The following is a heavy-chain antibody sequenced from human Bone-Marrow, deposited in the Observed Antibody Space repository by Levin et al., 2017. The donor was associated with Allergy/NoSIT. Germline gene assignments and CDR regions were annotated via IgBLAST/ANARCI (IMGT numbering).Heavy chain of an antibody. J-gene: IGHJ4*02. V-gene: IGHV4-59*01. D-gene: IGHD1-26*01. CDR3: ARSSYSGSDY. CDR1: GDSISNYY. CDR2: IYFSGST. Sequence: GSLRLSCIVSGDSISNYYWNWIRQPPGKGLEWIGHIYFSGSTNYNPSLKSRVTMSIDTPKNQFSLRLRSVTAADTAIYYCARSSYSGSDYWGQGTLVAVSS.